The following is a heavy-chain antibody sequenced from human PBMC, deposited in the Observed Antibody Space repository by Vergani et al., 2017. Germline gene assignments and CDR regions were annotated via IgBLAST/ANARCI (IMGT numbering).Heavy chain of an antibody. CDR1: GFTFSSYA. J-gene: IGHJ4*02. Sequence: EVQLLESGGGLVQPGGSLRLSCAASGFTFSSYAMSWVRQAPGKGLEWVSAISGSGGSTYYADSVKGRFTISRDNSKNTLYLQMNSLRAEDTAVYYCATPHTYGSSTSCYPTPFDYWGQGTLVTVSS. CDR3: ATPHTYGSSTSCYPTPFDY. CDR2: ISGSGGST. V-gene: IGHV3-23*01. D-gene: IGHD2-2*01.